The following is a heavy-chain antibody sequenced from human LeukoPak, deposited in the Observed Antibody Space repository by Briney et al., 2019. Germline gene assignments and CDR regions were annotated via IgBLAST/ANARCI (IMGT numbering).Heavy chain of an antibody. V-gene: IGHV3-30*02. CDR3: AKGIGYGSGSSDY. D-gene: IGHD3-10*01. CDR1: GFTFSSYG. CDR2: IRYDGSNK. Sequence: GGSLRLSCAASGFTFSSYGMHWVRQAPGKGLEWVAFIRYDGSNKYYADSVKGRFTISRDNSKNTLYLQMNSLRAEDTAVYYCAKGIGYGSGSSDYWGQGTLVTVSS. J-gene: IGHJ4*02.